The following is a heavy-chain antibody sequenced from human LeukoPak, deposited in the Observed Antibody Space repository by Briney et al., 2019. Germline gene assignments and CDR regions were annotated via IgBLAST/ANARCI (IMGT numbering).Heavy chain of an antibody. CDR3: ASASGGNLNFDY. D-gene: IGHD2-15*01. CDR2: TYSSGST. Sequence: SETLSLTCTVSGVSISSYYWGWIRQPAGKGLEWIGRTYSSGSTAYNPPLKSRVTMSVDTSKNQFSLRLTSVTAADTAVYYCASASGGNLNFDYWGQGILVTVSS. V-gene: IGHV4-4*07. J-gene: IGHJ4*02. CDR1: GVSISSYY.